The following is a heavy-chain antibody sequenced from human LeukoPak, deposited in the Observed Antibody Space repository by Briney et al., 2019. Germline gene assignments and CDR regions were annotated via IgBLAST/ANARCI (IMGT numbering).Heavy chain of an antibody. CDR1: GYTFTSYG. Sequence: SVKVSCKASGYTFTSYGISWVRQAPGQGLEWMGGIIPIFGTANYAQKFQGRVTITADESTSTAYMELSSLRSEDTAVYYCARAPYYYDSSGQPNWFDPWGQGTLVTVSS. CDR3: ARAPYYYDSSGQPNWFDP. CDR2: IIPIFGTA. J-gene: IGHJ5*02. D-gene: IGHD3-22*01. V-gene: IGHV1-69*13.